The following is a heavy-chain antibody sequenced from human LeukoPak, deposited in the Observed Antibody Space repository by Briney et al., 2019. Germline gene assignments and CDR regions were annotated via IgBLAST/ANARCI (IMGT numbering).Heavy chain of an antibody. CDR2: ITGSGTRT. CDR3: AKATLESCTGGTCCAFDN. J-gene: IGHJ4*02. CDR1: GFTFSSYA. V-gene: IGHV3-23*01. Sequence: PGGSLRLSCAASGFTFSSYAMTWVRQAPGKGLERVSGITGSGTRTYHADSVKGRFTISRDNSKDTLYLQINSLRAEDTAVYYCAKATLESCTGGTCCAFDNWGQGTLVTVSS. D-gene: IGHD2-15*01.